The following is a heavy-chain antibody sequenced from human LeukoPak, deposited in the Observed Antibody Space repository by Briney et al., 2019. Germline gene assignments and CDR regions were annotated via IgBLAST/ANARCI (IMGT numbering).Heavy chain of an antibody. V-gene: IGHV3-66*01. Sequence: GGSLRLSCAASGFTFSSYSMSWVRQAPGKGLEWVSFIYSGGDTYYADSVKGRFTISRDNSKNTFHLQMNSLRAEDTAVYYCARGSAVGTPDWDYFDSWGQGTLVTVSS. J-gene: IGHJ4*02. D-gene: IGHD4-23*01. CDR2: IYSGGDT. CDR3: ARGSAVGTPDWDYFDS. CDR1: GFTFSSYS.